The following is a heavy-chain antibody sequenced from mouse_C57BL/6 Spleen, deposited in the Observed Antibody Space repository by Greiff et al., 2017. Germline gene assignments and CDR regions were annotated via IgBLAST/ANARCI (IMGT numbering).Heavy chain of an antibody. V-gene: IGHV1-15*01. Sequence: VQLQESGAELVRPGASVTLSCKASGYTFTDYEMHWVKQTPVHGLEWIGAIDPETGGTAYNQKFKGKAILTADKSSSTAYMELRSLKSEDSAVYYCTRAADGYYDYYAVDYWGQGTSVTVSS. J-gene: IGHJ4*01. CDR2: IDPETGGT. CDR3: TRAADGYYDYYAVDY. CDR1: GYTFTDYE. D-gene: IGHD2-3*01.